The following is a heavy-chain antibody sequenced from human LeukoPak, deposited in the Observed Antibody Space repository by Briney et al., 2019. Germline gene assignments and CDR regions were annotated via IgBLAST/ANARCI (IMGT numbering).Heavy chain of an antibody. CDR1: GVSISSSY. CDR3: AKYGQYNFDY. D-gene: IGHD2/OR15-2a*01. J-gene: IGHJ4*02. Sequence: SETLSLTCTVSGVSISSSYWSRIRQPPGKGLEWIGFIHHTGNTNHNPSLKNRVTISVDTSKNQFSLKLSSVTAADTAIYYCAKYGQYNFDYWGQGTLVTVSS. V-gene: IGHV4-59*01. CDR2: IHHTGNT.